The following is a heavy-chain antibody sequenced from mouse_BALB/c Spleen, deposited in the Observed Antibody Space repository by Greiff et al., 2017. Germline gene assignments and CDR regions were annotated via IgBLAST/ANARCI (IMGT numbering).Heavy chain of an antibody. J-gene: IGHJ4*01. Sequence: EVKLMESGGGLVQPGGSLKLSCAASGFTFSSYTMSWVRQTPEKRLEWVAYISNGGGSTYYPDTVKGRFTISRDNAKNTLYLQMSSLKSEDTAMYYCARHTYYDYDDGYYYAMDYWGQGTSVTVSS. D-gene: IGHD2-4*01. CDR2: ISNGGGST. V-gene: IGHV5-12-2*01. CDR3: ARHTYYDYDDGYYYAMDY. CDR1: GFTFSSYT.